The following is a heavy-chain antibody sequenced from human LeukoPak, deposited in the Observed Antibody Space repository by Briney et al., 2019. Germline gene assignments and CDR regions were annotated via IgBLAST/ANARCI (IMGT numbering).Heavy chain of an antibody. CDR2: MNPNSGNT. J-gene: IGHJ4*02. V-gene: IGHV1-8*01. Sequence: ASVKVSCKASGYTFTSYDINWVRQATGQGLEWMGWMNPNSGNTGYAQKFQGRVTMTRNTSISTAYMELSSLRSEDTAVYYCARAQRYCSSATCSGPYVFDYWGQGTLVTVSS. CDR3: ARAQRYCSSATCSGPYVFDY. CDR1: GYTFTSYD. D-gene: IGHD2-2*01.